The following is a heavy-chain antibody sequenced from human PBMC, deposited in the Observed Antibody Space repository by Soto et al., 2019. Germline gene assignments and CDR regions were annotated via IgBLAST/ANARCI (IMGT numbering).Heavy chain of an antibody. Sequence: QVQLQESGPGLVKPSETLSLTCSVSGGSITSPYWTWVRQPPWKGLEWIGYMYDSGRTNYNPSLKTQVTVSIDPSKNQFSLQMSCITSAERAVYYSAEGVLLAPDVGGQGHTVAVSS. CDR3: AEGVLLAPDV. CDR2: MYDSGRT. D-gene: IGHD1-26*01. J-gene: IGHJ6*02. CDR1: GGSITSPY. V-gene: IGHV4-4*09.